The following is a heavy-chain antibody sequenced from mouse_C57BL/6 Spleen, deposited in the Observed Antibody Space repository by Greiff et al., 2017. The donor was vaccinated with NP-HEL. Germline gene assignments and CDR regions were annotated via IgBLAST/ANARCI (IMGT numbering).Heavy chain of an antibody. V-gene: IGHV1-82*01. CDR2: IYPGDGDT. CDR1: GYAFSSSW. CDR3: ARLGDYYVFAY. Sequence: QVHVKQSGPELVKPGASVKISCKASGYAFSSSWMNWVKQRPGKGLEWIGRIYPGDGDTNYNGKFKGKATLTADKSSSTAYMQLSSLTSEDSAVYVCARLGDYYVFAYWGQGTLVTVSA. J-gene: IGHJ3*01. D-gene: IGHD1-1*01.